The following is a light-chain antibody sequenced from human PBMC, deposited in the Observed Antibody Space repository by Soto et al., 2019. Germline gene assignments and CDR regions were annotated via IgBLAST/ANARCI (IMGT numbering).Light chain of an antibody. CDR3: QHYNNWTLT. CDR2: GAS. V-gene: IGKV3-15*01. Sequence: EIVMPQSPATLSVSPGERATLSCRASQSVSSNLAWYQQKPCQAPRLLIYGASIRATVTPARFSGSGSGTEFTLSISSLQSEDFAVYYCQHYNNWTLTFGGGTKVEIK. CDR1: QSVSSN. J-gene: IGKJ4*01.